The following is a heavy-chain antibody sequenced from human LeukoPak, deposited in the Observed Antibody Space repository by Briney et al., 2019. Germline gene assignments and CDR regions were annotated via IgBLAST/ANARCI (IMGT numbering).Heavy chain of an antibody. D-gene: IGHD1-26*01. V-gene: IGHV4-39*01. CDR2: IYSSGST. CDR3: XXSGGYGLIDY. J-gene: IGHJ4*02. CDR1: GGSISSSSYY. Sequence: PSETLSLTCTVSGGSISSSSYYWGWIRQPPGKGLEWIGSIYSSGSTYYNASLQSRVTISIETSKNQISLRLNSVTAADTAMYXXXXSGGYGLIDYWGQGTLVTVSS.